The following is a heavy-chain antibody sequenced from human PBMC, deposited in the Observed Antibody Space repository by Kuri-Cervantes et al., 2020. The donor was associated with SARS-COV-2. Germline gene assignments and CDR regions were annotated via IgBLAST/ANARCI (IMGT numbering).Heavy chain of an antibody. J-gene: IGHJ4*02. CDR2: IYYSGST. V-gene: IGHV4-30-4*08. Sequence: SETLSLTCTVSGGSISSGDYYWSWIRQPPGKGLEWIGYIYYSGSTYYNPSLKSRVTISVDTSKNQFSLKLSSVTAADTAVYYCAIICGGSCYSIRDYWGQGTLVTVSS. D-gene: IGHD2-15*01. CDR1: GGSISSGDYY. CDR3: AIICGGSCYSIRDY.